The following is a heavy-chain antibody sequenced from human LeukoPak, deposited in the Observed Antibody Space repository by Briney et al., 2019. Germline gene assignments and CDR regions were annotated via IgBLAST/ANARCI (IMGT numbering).Heavy chain of an antibody. V-gene: IGHV4-34*01. CDR1: GGSFSGYY. J-gene: IGHJ6*02. CDR2: INHSGST. Sequence: PSETLSLTCAVYGGSFSGYYWSWIRQPPGKGLEWIGEINHSGSTNYNPSLKSRVTISVDTSKNQFSLKLSSVTAADTAVYYCASLTVSVVRGVIDVWGQGTTVTVSS. CDR3: ASLTVSVVRGVIDV. D-gene: IGHD3-10*01.